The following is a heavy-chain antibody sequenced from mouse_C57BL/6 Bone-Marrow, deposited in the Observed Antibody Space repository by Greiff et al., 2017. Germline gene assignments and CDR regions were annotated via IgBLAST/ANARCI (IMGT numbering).Heavy chain of an antibody. CDR1: GYTFTSYG. Sequence: QVQLKESGAELARPGASVKLSCKASGYTFTSYGISWVKQRPGQGLEWIGEIYPSSGNTYYNEKFKGKATLTADKSSSTAYMELRSLTSEDSAVYFCARRQYLRAWFAFWGQGTLVTVSA. CDR2: IYPSSGNT. D-gene: IGHD6-2*01. J-gene: IGHJ3*01. V-gene: IGHV1-81*01. CDR3: ARRQYLRAWFAF.